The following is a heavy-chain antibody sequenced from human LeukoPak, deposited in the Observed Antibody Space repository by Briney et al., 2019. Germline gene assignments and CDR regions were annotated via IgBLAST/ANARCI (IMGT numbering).Heavy chain of an antibody. Sequence: PSETLSLTCTVSGGSVSSGSYYWSWIRQPPGKGLEWIGYIYYSGSTNYNPSLKSRVTISVDTSKNQFSLKLSSVTAADTAVYYCARDPGSGYYFNWYFDLWGRGTLVTVSS. CDR3: ARDPGSGYYFNWYFDL. J-gene: IGHJ2*01. CDR2: IYYSGST. D-gene: IGHD3-22*01. V-gene: IGHV4-61*01. CDR1: GGSVSSGSYY.